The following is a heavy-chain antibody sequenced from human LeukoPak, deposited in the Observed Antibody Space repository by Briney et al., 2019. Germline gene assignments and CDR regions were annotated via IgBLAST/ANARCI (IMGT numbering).Heavy chain of an antibody. D-gene: IGHD3-16*01. J-gene: IGHJ5*02. CDR1: GFTFSSYG. CDR2: ISYDGSNK. V-gene: IGHV3-30*03. Sequence: GGSLRLSCAASGFTFSSYGMHWVRQAPGKGLEWVAVISYDGSNKYYADSVKGRFTISRDNAKNSLYLQMNSLGAEDTAVYYCARGVYYDSGNNWFDPWGQGTLVTVSS. CDR3: ARGVYYDSGNNWFDP.